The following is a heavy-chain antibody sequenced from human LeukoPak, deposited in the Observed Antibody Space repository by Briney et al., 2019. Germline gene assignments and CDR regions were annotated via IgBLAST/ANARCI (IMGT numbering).Heavy chain of an antibody. CDR2: INHSGST. CDR1: GGSFSGYY. D-gene: IGHD1-1*01. V-gene: IGHV4-34*01. J-gene: IGHJ4*02. CDR3: ARDDTSVHFFDY. Sequence: SETLSLTCAVYGGSFSGYYWSWIRQPPGKGLEWIGEINHSGSTNYNPSLKSRVTISVDTSKNQFSLKLSSVTAADTAVYYCARDDTSVHFFDYWGQGTLVTVSS.